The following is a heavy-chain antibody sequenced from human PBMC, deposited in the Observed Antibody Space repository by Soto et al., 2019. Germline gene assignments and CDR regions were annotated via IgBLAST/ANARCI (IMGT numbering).Heavy chain of an antibody. J-gene: IGHJ6*02. Sequence: SVKVSCKASGGTFSSYAISWVRQAPGQGLEWMGGIIPIFGTANYAQKFQGRVTITADESTSTAYMELSSLRSEDTAVYYCASNNIAVAVDAHNYYYYGMDVWGQGTTVTVSS. V-gene: IGHV1-69*13. CDR2: IIPIFGTA. CDR1: GGTFSSYA. D-gene: IGHD2-15*01. CDR3: ASNNIAVAVDAHNYYYYGMDV.